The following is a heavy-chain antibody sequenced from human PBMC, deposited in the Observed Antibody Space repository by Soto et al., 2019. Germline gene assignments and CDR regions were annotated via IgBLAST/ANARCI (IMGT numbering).Heavy chain of an antibody. CDR1: GGTFSSYA. CDR3: ARDYGPYCGGDCYSFWFDP. V-gene: IGHV1-69*13. CDR2: IIPIFGTA. J-gene: IGHJ5*02. Sequence: GASVKVSCKASGGTFSSYAISWVQQAPGQGLEWMGGIIPIFGTANYAQKFQGRVTITADESTSTAYMELSSLRSEDTAVYYCARDYGPYCGGDCYSFWFDPWGQGTLVTVSS. D-gene: IGHD2-21*02.